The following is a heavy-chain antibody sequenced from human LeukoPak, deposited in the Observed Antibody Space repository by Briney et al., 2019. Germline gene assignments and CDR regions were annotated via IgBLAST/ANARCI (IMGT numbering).Heavy chain of an antibody. D-gene: IGHD2-21*02. CDR1: GGSISSSSYY. Sequence: SETLSLTCAVSGGSISSSSYYWAWIRQPPGKGLEWIGSIYYSGSTYYNPSLKSRVTISVDTSKNQFSLKLSSVTAADTAVYYCARFRTWGDKAFDYWGQGTLVTVSS. J-gene: IGHJ4*02. CDR2: IYYSGST. CDR3: ARFRTWGDKAFDY. V-gene: IGHV4-39*01.